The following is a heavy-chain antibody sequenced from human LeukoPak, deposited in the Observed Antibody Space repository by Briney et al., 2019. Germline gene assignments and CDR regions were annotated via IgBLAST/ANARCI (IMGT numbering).Heavy chain of an antibody. D-gene: IGHD6-13*01. CDR2: IKQDGSEK. CDR3: ARIRIAPAGSLSYYYYYMDV. CDR1: GFTFISYW. J-gene: IGHJ6*03. Sequence: GGSLRLSCAASGFTFISYWMSWVRQAPGKGLEWVANIKQDGSEKYYVDSVKGRFTISRDNAKNSLYLQMNSLRAEDTAVYYCARIRIAPAGSLSYYYYYMDVWGKGTTVTVSS. V-gene: IGHV3-7*01.